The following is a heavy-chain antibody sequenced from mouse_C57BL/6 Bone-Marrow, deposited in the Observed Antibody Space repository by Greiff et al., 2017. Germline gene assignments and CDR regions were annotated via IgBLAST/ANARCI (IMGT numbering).Heavy chain of an antibody. V-gene: IGHV1-69*01. CDR2: IDPSDSYT. J-gene: IGHJ1*03. CDR1: GYTFTSYW. CDR3: ARGDTAAGWYVDV. Sequence: QVQLKQPGAELVMPGASVTLSCKASGYTFTSYWMHWVKQRPGQGLEWIGEIDPSDSYTNHNQKFKGKSTLTVDKSSSTAYMQLSSLTSEDSAVYNCARGDTAAGWYVDVWGTGTTVTVSS.